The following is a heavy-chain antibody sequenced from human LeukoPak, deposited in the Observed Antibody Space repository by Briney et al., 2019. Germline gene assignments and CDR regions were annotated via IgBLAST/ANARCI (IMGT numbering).Heavy chain of an antibody. CDR3: ARDWGWAFDP. CDR1: GFSLSSRW. D-gene: IGHD3-16*01. Sequence: GGSLRLSCVPSGFSLSSRWMSWVRPAPRKGREWVAHISEDGRRRDYVDSLRGRFTISRDNAKDSLFLELNSLRDEDTAVYYCARDWGWAFDPWGQGTLVIVFS. CDR2: ISEDGRRR. J-gene: IGHJ5*02. V-gene: IGHV3-7*01.